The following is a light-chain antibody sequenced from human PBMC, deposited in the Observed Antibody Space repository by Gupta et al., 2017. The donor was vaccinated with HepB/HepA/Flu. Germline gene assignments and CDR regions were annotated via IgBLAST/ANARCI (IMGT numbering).Light chain of an antibody. Sequence: QSVLTQPPSASGTPGQRVSISCSGSSSNIGGNAVAWYQQVSGTAPRLLIHSNDKRPSGVPDRFSGSSSGTSASLAISGLQAEDEAEYYCAKWDDRRNGVIFGGGTRLTVL. V-gene: IGLV1-44*01. CDR2: SND. J-gene: IGLJ2*01. CDR3: AKWDDRRNGVI. CDR1: SSNIGGNA.